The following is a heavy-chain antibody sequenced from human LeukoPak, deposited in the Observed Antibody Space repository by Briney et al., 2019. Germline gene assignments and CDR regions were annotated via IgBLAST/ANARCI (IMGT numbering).Heavy chain of an antibody. D-gene: IGHD6-13*01. CDR3: ARLGYSSSSYPPNIGY. CDR2: IIPILGIA. V-gene: IGHV1-69*04. CDR1: GGTFSSYA. Sequence: SVKFSCKASGGTFSSYAISWVRQAPGQGLEWMGGIIPILGIANYAQKFQGRVTITADKSTSTAYMELSSLRSEDTSVYYCARLGYSSSSYPPNIGYWGQGTLVTVSS. J-gene: IGHJ4*02.